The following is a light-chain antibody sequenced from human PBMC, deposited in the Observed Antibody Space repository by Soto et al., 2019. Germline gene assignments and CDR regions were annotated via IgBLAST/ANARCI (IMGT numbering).Light chain of an antibody. J-gene: IGLJ1*01. CDR2: EVS. Sequence: QSALTQPASVSGPPGQSIAISCTGTSCDVGGYNYVSWYQQLAGKAPKLLISEVSSRPSGVSHRFSGSKSGNTASLTSSRRQDEDEADYYCSSYRTGGPVVFGTGTKVTVL. V-gene: IGLV2-14*01. CDR3: SSYRTGGPVV. CDR1: SCDVGGYNY.